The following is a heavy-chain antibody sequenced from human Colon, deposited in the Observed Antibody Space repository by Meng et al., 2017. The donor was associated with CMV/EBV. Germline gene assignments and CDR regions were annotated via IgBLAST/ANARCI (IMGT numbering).Heavy chain of an antibody. CDR1: GFTFSTYW. CDR2: IKRDGSEK. D-gene: IGHD2-2*01. Sequence: GESLKISCAASGFTFSTYWMTWVRQAPGKGLEWVANIKRDGSEKYYVDSVKGRFTISRDNAKNSLYLQMNSLRAEDTAVYHCARDRCSSTSCFYYYYGMDVWGQGTTVTVSS. V-gene: IGHV3-7*01. CDR3: ARDRCSSTSCFYYYYGMDV. J-gene: IGHJ6*02.